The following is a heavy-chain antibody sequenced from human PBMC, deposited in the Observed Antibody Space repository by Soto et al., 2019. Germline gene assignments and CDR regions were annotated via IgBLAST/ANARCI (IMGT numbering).Heavy chain of an antibody. CDR1: GFTFSSYA. V-gene: IGHV3-23*01. J-gene: IGHJ6*02. CDR3: AKVSLGATTITDYYYYGMDV. Sequence: GGSLRLSCAASGFTFSSYAMTWVRQTPGKGLEWVSSISGSGGGTYYADSVKGRFTISRDSSKSTLYLQMNGLRAGDTAVYYCAKVSLGATTITDYYYYGMDVWGQGTTVTVSS. CDR2: ISGSGGGT. D-gene: IGHD1-26*01.